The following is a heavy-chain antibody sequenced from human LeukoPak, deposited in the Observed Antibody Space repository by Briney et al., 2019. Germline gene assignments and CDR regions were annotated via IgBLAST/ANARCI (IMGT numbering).Heavy chain of an antibody. D-gene: IGHD3-22*01. CDR1: GYRLTSYW. J-gene: IGHJ4*02. V-gene: IGHV5-51*01. CDR3: ARLAYYDSSSYHLDY. Sequence: GESLKISCKSSGYRLTSYWIAWVRQMPGKGLEWMVVIYPGDSDTRYSPSFQGQVTFSADKSITTAYLHWSSLKASDAATYYCARLAYYDSSSYHLDYWGQGTLVTVPS. CDR2: IYPGDSDT.